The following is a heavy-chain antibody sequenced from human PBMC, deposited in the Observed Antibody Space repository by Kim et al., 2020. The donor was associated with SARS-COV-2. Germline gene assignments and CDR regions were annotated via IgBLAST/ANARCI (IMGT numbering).Heavy chain of an antibody. Sequence: GGSLRLSCAASGFTFSSYAMHWVRQAPGKGLEWVAVIWYDGSNKYYADSVKGRFTISRDNSKNTLYLQMNSLRAEDMAVYYCAKDRQLELGSGVFDYWGQGTLVTVSS. CDR3: AKDRQLELGSGVFDY. V-gene: IGHV3-33*06. CDR1: GFTFSSYA. J-gene: IGHJ4*02. CDR2: IWYDGSNK. D-gene: IGHD1-7*01.